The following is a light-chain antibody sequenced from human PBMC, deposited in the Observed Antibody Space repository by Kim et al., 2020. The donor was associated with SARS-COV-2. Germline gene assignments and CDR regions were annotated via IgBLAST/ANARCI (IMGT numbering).Light chain of an antibody. J-gene: IGLJ3*02. V-gene: IGLV1-44*01. CDR3: TAWDDRLDGWG. CDR2: SND. Sequence: GQTVTISCSGSRSNIGLNSVNWYQQLPGTAPKVLIYSNDQRPSGVPDRFPGSKSGTSGSLAISGLQSEDEADYYCTAWDDRLDGWGFGGGTRLTVL. CDR1: RSNIGLNS.